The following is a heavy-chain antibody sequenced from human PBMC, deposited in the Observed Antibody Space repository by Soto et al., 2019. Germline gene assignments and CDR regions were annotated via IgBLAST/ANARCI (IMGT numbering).Heavy chain of an antibody. V-gene: IGHV1-2*02. D-gene: IGHD3-9*01. CDR3: ARDTTGYDILTGSYYYYYGMDF. Sequence: ASVKVSCKASGYTFTGYYMHWVRQAPGQGLEWMGWINPNSGGTNYAQKFQGRVTMTRDTSISTAYMELSRLRSDDTAVYYCARDTTGYDILTGSYYYYYGMDFWGQGTTVTVSS. J-gene: IGHJ6*02. CDR1: GYTFTGYY. CDR2: INPNSGGT.